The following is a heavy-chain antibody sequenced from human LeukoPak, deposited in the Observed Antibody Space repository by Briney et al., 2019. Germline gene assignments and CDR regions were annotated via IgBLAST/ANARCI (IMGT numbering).Heavy chain of an antibody. V-gene: IGHV4-59*01. CDR2: IYYIGST. D-gene: IGHD4-17*01. Sequence: PSETLSLTCTVSGGSISGYYWSWIRQSPGKGLEWIGYIYYIGSTNYNPSLMSRVTISVDRSKNQFSLKLSSVTAADTAVYYCARSYGDNLNFDYWGQGSLVTVSS. CDR1: GGSISGYY. J-gene: IGHJ4*02. CDR3: ARSYGDNLNFDY.